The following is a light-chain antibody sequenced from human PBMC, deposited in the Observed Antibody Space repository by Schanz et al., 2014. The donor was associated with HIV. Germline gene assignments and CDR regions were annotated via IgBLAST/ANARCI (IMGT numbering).Light chain of an antibody. V-gene: IGKV3-15*01. J-gene: IGKJ3*01. CDR3: QQYNEWPPRGT. CDR2: GAS. CDR1: QTVSSN. Sequence: EIVMTQSPATLSVSPGERATLSCRASQTVSSNLAWYQQKPGQAPRLLIFGASTRATGVPVRFSGSGSGTEFTFTISSLQSEDFAFYYCQQYNEWPPRGTFGPGTRVDIK.